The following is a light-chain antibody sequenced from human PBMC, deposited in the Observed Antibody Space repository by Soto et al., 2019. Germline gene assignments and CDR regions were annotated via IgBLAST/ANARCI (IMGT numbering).Light chain of an antibody. J-gene: IGKJ2*01. V-gene: IGKV3-11*01. Sequence: EIVLTQSPATLSLSPGERATLSCRASQSVSNYLAWYQQKPGQAPRLLMYEASKRATGIPARFSGSGSGTDFTHTISILEPADFAAYYCQRRNRLLLTFGQGTKLEIK. CDR2: EAS. CDR3: QRRNRLLLT. CDR1: QSVSNY.